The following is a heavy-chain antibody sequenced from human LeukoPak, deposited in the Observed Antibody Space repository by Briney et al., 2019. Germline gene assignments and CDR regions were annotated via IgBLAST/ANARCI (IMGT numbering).Heavy chain of an antibody. CDR2: IYYSGST. J-gene: IGHJ4*02. CDR1: GGSISSSSYY. V-gene: IGHV4-39*07. CDR3: ARGSNWNYVSNFDY. D-gene: IGHD1-7*01. Sequence: PSETLSLTCTVSGGSISSSSYYWGWIRQPPGKGLEWIGSIYYSGSTYYNPSLKSRVTISVDTSKNQFSLKLSSVTAADTAVYYCARGSNWNYVSNFDYWGQGTLVTVSS.